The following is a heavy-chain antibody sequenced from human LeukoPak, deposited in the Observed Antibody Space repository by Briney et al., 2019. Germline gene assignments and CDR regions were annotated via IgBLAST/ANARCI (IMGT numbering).Heavy chain of an antibody. Sequence: GGSLRLSCAASGFTFSSYWMSWVRQAPGKGLEWVANIKQDGSEKYYVDSVKGRFTISRDSAKNSLYLQMNSLRAEDTAVYYCARNGAPVVTAITPYYYYMDVWGKGTTVTVSS. CDR3: ARNGAPVVTAITPYYYYMDV. V-gene: IGHV3-7*01. D-gene: IGHD2-21*02. CDR2: IKQDGSEK. CDR1: GFTFSSYW. J-gene: IGHJ6*03.